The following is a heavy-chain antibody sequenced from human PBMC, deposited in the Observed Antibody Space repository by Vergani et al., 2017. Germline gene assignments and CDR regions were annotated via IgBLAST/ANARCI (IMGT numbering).Heavy chain of an antibody. J-gene: IGHJ6*03. CDR3: AKGTVLYPGYMDV. D-gene: IGHD1-7*01. Sequence: EVQLVESGGGLVQPGGSLRLSCVASGFRFDDHAMHWVRQAPGKGLEWVSGISWRSSSIGYADSVRGRFTISRDNSKNSLYLQMNTLRPEDTAVYYCAKGTVLYPGYMDVWGKGTTVTVSS. V-gene: IGHV3-9*01. CDR2: ISWRSSSI. CDR1: GFRFDDHA.